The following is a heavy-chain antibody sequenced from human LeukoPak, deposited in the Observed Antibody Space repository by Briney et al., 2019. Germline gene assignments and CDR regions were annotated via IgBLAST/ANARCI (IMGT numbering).Heavy chain of an antibody. D-gene: IGHD5-24*01. CDR2: IYTSGST. Sequence: SETLSLTCTVSGGSISSYYWSWIRQPAGKGLEWIGRIYTSGSTNYNPSLKSRVTMSVDTSKNQFSLKLSSVTAADTAVYYCARGRRDCYNLDAFDIWGQGTMVTVSS. CDR3: ARGRRDCYNLDAFDI. J-gene: IGHJ3*02. V-gene: IGHV4-4*07. CDR1: GGSISSYY.